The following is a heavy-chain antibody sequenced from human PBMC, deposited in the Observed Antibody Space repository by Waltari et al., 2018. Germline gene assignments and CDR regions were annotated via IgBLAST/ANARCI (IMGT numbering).Heavy chain of an antibody. J-gene: IGHJ6*02. Sequence: QVQLVQSGAEVKKPGASVKVSCKASGYTFTGYYMHWVRQAPGQGLEWMGRINPNSGGTIYAQKFQGRVTMTEDTSTDTAYMELSSLRSEDTAVYYCATTNPLHYGMDVWGQGTTVTVSS. CDR3: ATTNPLHYGMDV. CDR1: GYTFTGYY. V-gene: IGHV1-2*06. CDR2: INPNSGGT.